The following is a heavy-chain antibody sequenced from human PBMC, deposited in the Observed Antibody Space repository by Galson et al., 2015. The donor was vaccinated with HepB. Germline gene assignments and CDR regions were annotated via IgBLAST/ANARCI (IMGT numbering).Heavy chain of an antibody. CDR1: GFTFSSYG. CDR3: AKLAISGSYPSAYFDY. CDR2: IRYDGSNK. Sequence: SLRLSCAASGFTFSSYGMHWVRQAPGKGLEWVAFIRYDGSNKYYADSVKGRFTISRDNSKNTLYLQMNSLRAEDTAVYYCAKLAISGSYPSAYFDYWGQGTLVTVSS. V-gene: IGHV3-30*02. D-gene: IGHD1-26*01. J-gene: IGHJ4*02.